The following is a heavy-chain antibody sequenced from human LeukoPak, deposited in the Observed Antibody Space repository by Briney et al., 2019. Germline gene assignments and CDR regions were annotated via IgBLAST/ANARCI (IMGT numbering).Heavy chain of an antibody. CDR2: INHSGST. CDR1: GGSFSGYY. V-gene: IGHV4-34*01. J-gene: IGHJ5*02. D-gene: IGHD4-17*01. Sequence: SETLSLTCAVYGGSFSGYYWSWIRQPPGKGLEWIGEINHSGSTNYNPSLKSRVTISVDTSKNQFSLKLSSVTAADTAVYYCARARGGDYRLRVNWFDPWGQGTLVTVSS. CDR3: ARARGGDYRLRVNWFDP.